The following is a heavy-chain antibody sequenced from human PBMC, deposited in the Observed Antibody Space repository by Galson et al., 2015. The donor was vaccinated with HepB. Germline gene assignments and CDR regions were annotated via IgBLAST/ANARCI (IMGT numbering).Heavy chain of an antibody. D-gene: IGHD5-24*01. J-gene: IGHJ4*02. V-gene: IGHV3-48*03. CDR1: GFTFGAYE. Sequence: SLRLSCAASGFTFGAYEMNWVRQAPGKGLEWISYISSNGYMIYYAESVKGRFTVSRDNARDSLYLQMNSLRVEDTAVYYCVRDEARWAWYFDSGGQGFLVTVSS. CDR2: ISSNGYMI. CDR3: VRDEARWAWYFDS.